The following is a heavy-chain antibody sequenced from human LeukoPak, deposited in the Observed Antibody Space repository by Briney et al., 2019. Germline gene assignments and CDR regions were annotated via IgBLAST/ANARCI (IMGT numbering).Heavy chain of an antibody. D-gene: IGHD6-19*01. Sequence: GGSLRLSCAASGFTFSSYWMHWVRQAPGKGLEWVSAISGSGGSTYYADSVKGRFTISRDNSKNTLYLQMNSLRAEDTAVYYCAKAVAALRFGIYRSWFDPWGQGTLVTVSS. J-gene: IGHJ5*02. CDR2: ISGSGGST. CDR3: AKAVAALRFGIYRSWFDP. V-gene: IGHV3-23*01. CDR1: GFTFSSYW.